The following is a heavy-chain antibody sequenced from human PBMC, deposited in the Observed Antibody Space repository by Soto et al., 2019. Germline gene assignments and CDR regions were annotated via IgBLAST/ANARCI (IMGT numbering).Heavy chain of an antibody. Sequence: SETLSLTCAVSGASISTNNWWSWVRQPPGKGLEWIGEVYHSGSTNCNPSLKGRVTISIDKSKNQFSLRLTSMTAADTAAYYCAVPGAGDFDYWSQGTLVTVSS. CDR3: AVPGAGDFDY. CDR1: GASISTNNW. D-gene: IGHD6-13*01. J-gene: IGHJ4*02. CDR2: VYHSGST. V-gene: IGHV4-4*02.